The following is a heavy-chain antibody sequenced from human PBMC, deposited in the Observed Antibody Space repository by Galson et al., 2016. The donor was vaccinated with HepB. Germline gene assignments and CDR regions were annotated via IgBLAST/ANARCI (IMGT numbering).Heavy chain of an antibody. CDR1: GFIFGHHS. J-gene: IGHJ4*02. V-gene: IGHV3-21*05. CDR3: VRENGYGTRGRCWSYFDY. Sequence: SLRLSCAASGFIFGHHSMNWVRQAPGKGPEWVSYINDRSRSIFYADSVKGRFTISRDNAKNTLYLQLAGLRDEDTAVYYCVRENGYGTRGRCWSYFDYWGQGSLVTVSS. CDR2: INDRSRSI. D-gene: IGHD2-15*01.